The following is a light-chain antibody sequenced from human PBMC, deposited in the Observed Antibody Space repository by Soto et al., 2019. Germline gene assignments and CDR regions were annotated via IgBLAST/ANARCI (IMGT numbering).Light chain of an antibody. CDR3: QQRSNWPLLT. Sequence: EIVMTQSAATVSLSAGERATLSFMGSRNVGSKLAWYMQKPGQSPRLLISGASTRAADFPARFSGSGSGTDFTLTISSLEPEDFAVYYCQQRSNWPLLTFGGGTKVDIK. CDR2: GAS. J-gene: IGKJ4*01. CDR1: RNVGSK. V-gene: IGKV3-11*01.